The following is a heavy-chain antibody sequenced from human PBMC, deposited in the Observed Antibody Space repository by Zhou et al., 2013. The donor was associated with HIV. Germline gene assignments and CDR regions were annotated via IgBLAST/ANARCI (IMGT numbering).Heavy chain of an antibody. CDR1: GYTFTDYY. D-gene: IGHD3-3*01. Sequence: QVQLVQSGAEVKMPGASVKVSCKASGYTFTDYYIHWVRQAPGQGLEWMGWINPNSGDTSSAQKFQGRVTLTRDTSIDTAYMELTRLTFDDAAVYYCARGFADYWGQGTLVTVSS. CDR3: ARGFADY. J-gene: IGHJ4*02. CDR2: INPNSGDT. V-gene: IGHV1-2*02.